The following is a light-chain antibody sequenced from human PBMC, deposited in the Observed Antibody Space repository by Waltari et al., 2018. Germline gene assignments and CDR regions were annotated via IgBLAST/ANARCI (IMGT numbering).Light chain of an antibody. CDR2: DAS. CDR3: QQYGSWPLT. V-gene: IGKV3-15*01. Sequence: VITQSPPTLSVSPGQRATLHCRASQSLSNYLAWYQQKPGQAPRLLIYDASTRATGIPARFSGSGSGTEFTLAINSLQSEDIAVYYCQQYGSWPLTFGGGTKVEFK. CDR1: QSLSNY. J-gene: IGKJ4*01.